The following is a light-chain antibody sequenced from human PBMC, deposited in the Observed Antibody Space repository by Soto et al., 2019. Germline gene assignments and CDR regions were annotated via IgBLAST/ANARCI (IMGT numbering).Light chain of an antibody. J-gene: IGKJ5*01. CDR3: QQRSNWPPIT. CDR1: QSISDY. V-gene: IGKV3-11*01. CDR2: DAS. Sequence: ESVLTQSPATLSLSPGERATLSCRARQSISDYLAWYQQKPGQAPRLLIYDASNRATGIPARFSGSGSGTDFTLTISSLEPEDFAVYYCQQRSNWPPITFGQGTRLEI.